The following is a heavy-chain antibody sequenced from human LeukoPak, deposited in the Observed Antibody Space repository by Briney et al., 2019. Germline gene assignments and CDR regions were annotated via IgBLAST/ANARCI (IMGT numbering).Heavy chain of an antibody. D-gene: IGHD3-3*01. CDR2: IYYSGST. V-gene: IGHV4-59*08. CDR3: ARAVERITIFGVVAADAFDI. Sequence: TSETLSLTCTVSGGSISSYYWSWIRQPPGEGLEWIGYIYYSGSTNYNPSLKSRVTISVDTSKNQFSLKLSSVTAADTAVYYCARAVERITIFGVVAADAFDIWGQGTMVTVSS. J-gene: IGHJ3*02. CDR1: GGSISSYY.